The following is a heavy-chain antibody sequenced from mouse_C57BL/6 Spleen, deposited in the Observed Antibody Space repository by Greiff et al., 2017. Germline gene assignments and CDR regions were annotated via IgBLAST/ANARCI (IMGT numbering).Heavy chain of an antibody. CDR2: FDPETGGT. J-gene: IGHJ2*01. CDR3: TKTAQAAGYFAY. Sequence: QVQLQQPGAELVRPGASVTLSCKASGYTFTDYEMHWVKQTPVHGLEWIGAFDPETGGTAYNQKFKGKAILTADKSSSTAYMELRSLTSEDSAVYYCTKTAQAAGYFAYWGQGTTLTVSS. V-gene: IGHV1-15*01. CDR1: GYTFTDYE. D-gene: IGHD3-2*02.